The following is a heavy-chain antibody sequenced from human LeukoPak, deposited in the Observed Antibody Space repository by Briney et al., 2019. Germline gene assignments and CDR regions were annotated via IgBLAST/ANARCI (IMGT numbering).Heavy chain of an antibody. CDR2: IYYSGST. CDR1: GGSISSSSYY. V-gene: IGHV4-39*01. Sequence: RTSETLSPTCTVSGGSISSSSYYWGWIRQPSGKGLEWIGSIYYSGSTYYNPSLKSRVTISVDTSKNQFSLKLSSVTAADTAVYYCARRPAGYYYMDVWGKGTTVTVS. J-gene: IGHJ6*03. CDR3: ARRPAGYYYMDV.